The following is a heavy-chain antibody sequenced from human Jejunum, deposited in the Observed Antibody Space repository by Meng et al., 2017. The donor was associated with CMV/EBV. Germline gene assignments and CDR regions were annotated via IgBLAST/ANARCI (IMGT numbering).Heavy chain of an antibody. V-gene: IGHV3-23*01. CDR1: TFSRYA. Sequence: TFSRYAMSWVSQDPGRGLEWVSPISEGGGSTYYADSVKGRFTIYKDNSKKTLYLQMNSPRAEDTAVYYCAKATFYGGDVHWLQETFDYWGPGTLVTVSS. CDR3: AKATFYGGDVHWLQETFDY. J-gene: IGHJ4*02. CDR2: ISEGGGST. D-gene: IGHD2-21*02.